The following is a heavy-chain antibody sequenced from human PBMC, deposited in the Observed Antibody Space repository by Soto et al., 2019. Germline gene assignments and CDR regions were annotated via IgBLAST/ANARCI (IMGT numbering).Heavy chain of an antibody. D-gene: IGHD6-19*01. CDR2: ISAYNGDT. CDR1: GYSFTNYG. Sequence: ASVKVSCKASGYSFTNYGITWVRQAPGQGFEWMGWISAYNGDTNYAQKLQGRVTMTTDASTSTAYLELRSLRSDDTAVYYCARDRGVAPPVAGNTHYYYYMDAWGKGTTVTVSS. J-gene: IGHJ6*03. CDR3: ARDRGVAPPVAGNTHYYYYMDA. V-gene: IGHV1-18*01.